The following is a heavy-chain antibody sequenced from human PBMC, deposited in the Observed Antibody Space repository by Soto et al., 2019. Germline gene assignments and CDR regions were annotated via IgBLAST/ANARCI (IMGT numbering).Heavy chain of an antibody. CDR2: IYYTGST. CDR3: ARRRDGYTGVWFDP. Sequence: SETLSLTCTVSGAPISAFYWSWIRQSPGKGLEWIGHIYYTGSTNYNPSLNSRVTISLDTSKNQFSLKLSSVTAADTAVYYCARRRDGYTGVWFDPWGQGTLVTVSS. V-gene: IGHV4-59*01. CDR1: GAPISAFY. D-gene: IGHD5-12*01. J-gene: IGHJ5*02.